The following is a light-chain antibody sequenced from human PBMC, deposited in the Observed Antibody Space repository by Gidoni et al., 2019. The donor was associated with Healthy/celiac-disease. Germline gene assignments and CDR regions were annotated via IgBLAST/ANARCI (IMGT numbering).Light chain of an antibody. CDR2: QDS. CDR1: KLGDKY. Sequence: SYELTQPPSVSVSPGQTASITCSGDKLGDKYACWSQQKPGLSPVLVIYQDSKRPSGIPERFSGSNSGNTATLTISGTQAMDEADYYCQAWDSSPVVFGGGTKLTVL. V-gene: IGLV3-1*01. J-gene: IGLJ2*01. CDR3: QAWDSSPVV.